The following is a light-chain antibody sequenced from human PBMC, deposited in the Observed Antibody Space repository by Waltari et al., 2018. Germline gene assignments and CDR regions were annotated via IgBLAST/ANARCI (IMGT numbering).Light chain of an antibody. CDR3: QQRSNWLALT. J-gene: IGKJ4*01. CDR2: DAS. CDR1: QSVSSY. V-gene: IGKV3-11*01. Sequence: EIVLTQSSATLSLSPGERATLSCRASQSVSSYLAWYQQRPGQAPRLLSYDASNRATGIPARFSGSGSGTDFTLTISSLEPEDFAVYYCQQRSNWLALTFGGGTKVEIK.